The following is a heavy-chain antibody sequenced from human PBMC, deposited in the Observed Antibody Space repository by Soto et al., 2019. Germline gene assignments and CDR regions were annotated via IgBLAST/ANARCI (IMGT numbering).Heavy chain of an antibody. CDR2: IIPIFGTA. J-gene: IGHJ5*02. D-gene: IGHD2-15*01. V-gene: IGHV1-69*13. CDR1: GGTFSSYA. CDR3: ARGRGRYCSGGSCEALDP. Sequence: ASVKVSCKASGGTFSSYAISWVRQAPGQGLEWMGGIIPIFGTANYAQKFQGRVTITADESTSTAYMELSSLRSEDTAVYYCARGRGRYCSGGSCEALDPWGQGTLVTVSS.